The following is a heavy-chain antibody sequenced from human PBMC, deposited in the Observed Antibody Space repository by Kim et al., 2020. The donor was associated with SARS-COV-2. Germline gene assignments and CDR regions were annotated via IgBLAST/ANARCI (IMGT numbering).Heavy chain of an antibody. Sequence: SETLSLTCTVSGGSISSYYWSWIRQPPGKGLEWIGYIYYSGSTNYNPSLKSRVTISVDTSKNQFSLKLSSVTAADTAVYYCARDRRHFSWPGYYYYGMDVWGQGTTVTVSS. CDR3: ARDRRHFSWPGYYYYGMDV. D-gene: IGHD2-15*01. CDR2: IYYSGST. V-gene: IGHV4-59*01. J-gene: IGHJ6*02. CDR1: GGSISSYY.